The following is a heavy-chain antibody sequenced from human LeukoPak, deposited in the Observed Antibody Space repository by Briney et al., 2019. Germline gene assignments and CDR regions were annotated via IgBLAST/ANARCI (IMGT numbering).Heavy chain of an antibody. V-gene: IGHV3-64*01. D-gene: IGHD3-16*01. J-gene: IGHJ4*02. Sequence: PGGPLTLSCAASGVTFSSYPMHWVRQAPGKGLEYVSAICSNGGSTYYAHPVKGRFTISRHNSKNTLYLQMGSLRAEDMAVYYCARCLYEQLIDYWGQATLVTVST. CDR3: ARCLYEQLIDY. CDR2: ICSNGGST. CDR1: GVTFSSYP.